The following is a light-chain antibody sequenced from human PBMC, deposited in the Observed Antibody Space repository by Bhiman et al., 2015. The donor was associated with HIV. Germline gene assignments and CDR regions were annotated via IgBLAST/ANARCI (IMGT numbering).Light chain of an antibody. CDR2: QDT. Sequence: SYEVTQPPSVSVSPGQTASITCSGDKLGDKYACWYQQKPGHSPVVVIYQDTKRPSGISERFTGSSSGNTATLTISGAQAVDEADYYCQVWGGSAVIFGGGTKLTVL. J-gene: IGLJ2*01. CDR3: QVWGGSAVI. CDR1: KLGDKY. V-gene: IGLV3-1*01.